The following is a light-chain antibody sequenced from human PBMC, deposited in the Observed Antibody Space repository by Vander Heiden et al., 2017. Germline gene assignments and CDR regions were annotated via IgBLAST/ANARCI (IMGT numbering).Light chain of an antibody. CDR3: ATCDDSLDAVV. Sequence: GETVTISCSGASSNIETNTVNWYQQRPGAAPKLLIYSDNLRPSRVPDRLSGSRSGTSASLAISELQSDDEADYYCATCDDSLDAVVFGGGTKVTVL. V-gene: IGLV1-44*01. CDR2: SDN. J-gene: IGLJ2*01. CDR1: SSNIETNT.